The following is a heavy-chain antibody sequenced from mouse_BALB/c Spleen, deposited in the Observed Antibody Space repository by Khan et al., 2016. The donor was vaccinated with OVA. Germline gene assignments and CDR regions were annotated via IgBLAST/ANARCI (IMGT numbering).Heavy chain of an antibody. CDR3: AKLAYYYGSEWFDY. CDR1: GFTFSTYG. D-gene: IGHD1-1*01. V-gene: IGHV5-6*01. CDR2: VSTGGGYT. Sequence: EVELVESGGDLVKPGGSLKLSCAASGFTFSTYGMSWVRQTPDKRLEWVATVSTGGGYTYYPDSVKGRFTISRDNAKNTLYLQMSSLKSEDTAMFCSAKLAYYYGSEWFDYWGQGTMVTVSA. J-gene: IGHJ3*01.